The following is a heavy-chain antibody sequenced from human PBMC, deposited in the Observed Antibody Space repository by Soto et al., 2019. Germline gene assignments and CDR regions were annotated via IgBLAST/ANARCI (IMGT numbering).Heavy chain of an antibody. V-gene: IGHV4-30-2*01. Sequence: SETLSLTCTVSGGSVSSGSYYWSWIRQPPGKGLEWIGYIYHSGSIYYNPSLKSRVTISVDRSKNQFSLKLSSVTAADTAVYYCARGGYYYDSSGYYDYWGQGTLVTVSS. CDR2: IYHSGSI. CDR1: GGSVSSGSYY. CDR3: ARGGYYYDSSGYYDY. J-gene: IGHJ4*02. D-gene: IGHD3-22*01.